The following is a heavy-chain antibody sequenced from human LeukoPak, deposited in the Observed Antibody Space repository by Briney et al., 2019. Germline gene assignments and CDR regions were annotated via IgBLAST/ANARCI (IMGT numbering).Heavy chain of an antibody. D-gene: IGHD6-19*01. CDR2: INPNSGGT. CDR1: GYTFTGYY. Sequence: ASVKVSCKASGYTFTGYYMHWVRQAPGQGLEWMGWINPNSGGTNYAQKFQGRVTVTRDTSISTAYMELSRLRSDDTAVYYCARDRRPGIAVAGTYWGQGTLVTVSS. J-gene: IGHJ4*02. CDR3: ARDRRPGIAVAGTY. V-gene: IGHV1-2*02.